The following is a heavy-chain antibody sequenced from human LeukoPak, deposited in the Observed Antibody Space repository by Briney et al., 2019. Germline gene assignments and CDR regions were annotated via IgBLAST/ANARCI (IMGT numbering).Heavy chain of an antibody. CDR2: IYSGGST. V-gene: IGHV3-53*01. D-gene: IGHD7-27*01. Sequence: GGSLRLSCAASGFTVSSNYMSWVRQAPGKGLEWVSVIYSGGSTYYADSVKGRSTIPRDNSKNTLYLQMNSLRAEDTAVYYCARGYWGKGAFDIWGQGTMVTVSS. J-gene: IGHJ3*02. CDR3: ARGYWGKGAFDI. CDR1: GFTVSSNY.